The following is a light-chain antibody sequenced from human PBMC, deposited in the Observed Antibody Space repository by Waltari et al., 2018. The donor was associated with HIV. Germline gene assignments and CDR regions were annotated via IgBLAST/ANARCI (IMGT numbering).Light chain of an antibody. Sequence: DIVMTQSQNSLAVSLGERATINCRSSRTILFSSDNRDCLAWYQQKPGQSPKVLIYWASTRASGVPARFSGSGSGTNFSLTISALQTEDVALYYCQQYYTLGPTFGGGTKVEIK. V-gene: IGKV4-1*01. CDR2: WAS. CDR1: RTILFSSDNRDC. CDR3: QQYYTLGPT. J-gene: IGKJ4*01.